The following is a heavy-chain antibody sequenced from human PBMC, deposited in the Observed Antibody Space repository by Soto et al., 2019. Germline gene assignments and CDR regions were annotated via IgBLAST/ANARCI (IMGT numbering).Heavy chain of an antibody. D-gene: IGHD6-19*01. CDR2: INPSGGST. CDR1: GYTFTSYY. J-gene: IGHJ6*02. CDR3: ARKGTYSSGWSNGMDV. V-gene: IGHV1-46*01. Sequence: GASVKVSCKASGYTFTSYYMHWVRQAPGQGLEWMGIINPSGGSTSYAQKFQGRVTMTRDTSTSTVYMELSSLRSEDTAVYYCARKGTYSSGWSNGMDVWGQGTTVTVSS.